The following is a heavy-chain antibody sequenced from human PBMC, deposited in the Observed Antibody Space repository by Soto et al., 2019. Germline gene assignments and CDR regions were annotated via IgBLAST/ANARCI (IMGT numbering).Heavy chain of an antibody. Sequence: ASVKVSCKASGNTFTSYHTHWLRQAPGQGLEWLGKINPSDGSTDFAQKFQGRVTVTRDTSTSTLYLQLSSLTSEDTAVYYCARAFYSGSYPHYFYYFGMDVWGQGTTVTVSS. CDR2: INPSDGST. V-gene: IGHV1-46*01. CDR1: GNTFTSYH. J-gene: IGHJ6*02. D-gene: IGHD1-26*01. CDR3: ARAFYSGSYPHYFYYFGMDV.